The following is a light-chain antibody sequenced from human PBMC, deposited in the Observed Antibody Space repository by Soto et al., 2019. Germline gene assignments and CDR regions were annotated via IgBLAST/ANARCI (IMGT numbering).Light chain of an antibody. V-gene: IGKV3-15*01. CDR2: GAS. J-gene: IGKJ5*01. CDR3: QQFDNWPLT. Sequence: EVVMTQSPATLSVSAGERATLSCRASQSVTTNLAWYQQKPGQVPMLLIYGASTRATGIPARFSGSGSGTEFTLTISSLQSEDFAVYYCQQFDNWPLTFGQGTRLEIK. CDR1: QSVTTN.